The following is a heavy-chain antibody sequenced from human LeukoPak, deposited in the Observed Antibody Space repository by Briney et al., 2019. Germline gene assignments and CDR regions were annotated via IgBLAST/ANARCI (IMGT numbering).Heavy chain of an antibody. J-gene: IGHJ6*02. V-gene: IGHV3-30*18. Sequence: GRSLRLSCAASGFTFSSYGMHWVRQAPGKGLEWVAVISYDGSNKYYADSVKGRFIISRDNSKNTLYPQMNSLRAEDTAVYYCAKEDFADYYGMDVWGQGTTVTVSS. CDR3: AKEDFADYYGMDV. CDR2: ISYDGSNK. D-gene: IGHD3-3*01. CDR1: GFTFSSYG.